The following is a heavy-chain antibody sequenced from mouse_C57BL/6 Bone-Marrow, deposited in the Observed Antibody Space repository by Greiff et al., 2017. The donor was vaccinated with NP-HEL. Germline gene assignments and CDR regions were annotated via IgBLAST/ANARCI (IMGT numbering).Heavy chain of an antibody. CDR2: IYWDDDK. Sequence: QVTLKVSGPGILQSSQTLSLTCSFSGFSLSTSGMGVSWIRQPSGKGLEWLAHIYWDDDKRYNPSLKSRLTISKDTSRNQVFLKITSVDTADTATYYCAQGYYYGSSPYYFDYWGQGTTLTVSS. CDR1: GFSLSTSGMG. V-gene: IGHV8-12*01. D-gene: IGHD1-1*01. J-gene: IGHJ2*01. CDR3: AQGYYYGSSPYYFDY.